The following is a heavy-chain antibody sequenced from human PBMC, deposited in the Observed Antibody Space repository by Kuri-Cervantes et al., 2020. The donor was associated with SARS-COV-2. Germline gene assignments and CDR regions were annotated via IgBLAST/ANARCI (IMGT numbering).Heavy chain of an antibody. D-gene: IGHD7-27*01. CDR1: GFTFSSYW. J-gene: IGHJ3*02. Sequence: GESLKISCAASGFTFSSYWMSWVRQAPGKGLEWVAVISYDGSNKYYADSVKGRFTISRDNSKNMLYLQMNSLRAEDTAVYYCARDGDDPTGERAFDIWGQGTMVTVSS. CDR3: ARDGDDPTGERAFDI. CDR2: ISYDGSNK. V-gene: IGHV3-30*03.